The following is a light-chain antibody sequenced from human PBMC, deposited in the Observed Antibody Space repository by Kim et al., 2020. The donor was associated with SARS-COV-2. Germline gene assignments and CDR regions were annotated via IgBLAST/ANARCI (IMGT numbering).Light chain of an antibody. Sequence: EIVLTQSPGTLSLSPGETATLSCRASQSVSSTYLAWYQQKPGQAPRLLIYDSFNTATGIPDRFSGSGSGTDFTLTIRRLEPEDFAVYFCQHYAGSPPIIFGQGTRLEMK. CDR1: QSVSSTY. CDR3: QHYAGSPPII. V-gene: IGKV3-20*01. CDR2: DSF. J-gene: IGKJ5*01.